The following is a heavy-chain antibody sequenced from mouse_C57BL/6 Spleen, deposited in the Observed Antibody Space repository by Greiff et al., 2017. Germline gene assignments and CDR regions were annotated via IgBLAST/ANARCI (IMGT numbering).Heavy chain of an antibody. J-gene: IGHJ3*01. D-gene: IGHD1-1*01. CDR2: IDPETGGT. V-gene: IGHV1-15*01. CDR1: GYTFTDYE. Sequence: QVQLQQSGAELVRPGASVTLSCKASGYTFTDYEMHWVKQTPVHGLEWIGAIDPETGGTAYNQKFKGKAILTADKSSSTAYMELRSLTSEDSAVYYCTRITTVVAPFAYWGQGTLLTVSA. CDR3: TRITTVVAPFAY.